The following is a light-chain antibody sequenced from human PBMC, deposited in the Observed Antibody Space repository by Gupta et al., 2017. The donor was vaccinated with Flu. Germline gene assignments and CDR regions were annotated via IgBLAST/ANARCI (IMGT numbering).Light chain of an antibody. Sequence: DIHMTQSPSTLSASVGDNVTITCRASQDIHTWMAWYHQKPGKAPILLMYGASYLDIGVPSRFRGSGSGXEFTLTXSGLQPDDVGTYYGQQYKSLWGFGXGTKVDI. CDR3: QQYKSLWG. CDR1: QDIHTW. J-gene: IGKJ1*01. CDR2: GAS. V-gene: IGKV1-5*03.